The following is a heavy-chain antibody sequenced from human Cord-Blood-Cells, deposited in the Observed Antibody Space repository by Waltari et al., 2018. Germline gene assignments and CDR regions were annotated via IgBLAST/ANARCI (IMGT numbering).Heavy chain of an antibody. V-gene: IGHV4-34*01. J-gene: IGHJ6*02. CDR3: ARGRDSSRWYPHYYYGMDA. CDR1: GGSFSGYY. CDR2: INHVERT. D-gene: IGHD6-13*01. Sequence: QVQLQQWGAGLLKPSETLSLTCAVYGGSFSGYYWSWIRQPPGKGLAGIGEINHVERTNYNPSLKSRVTMSVDTAKNQFSRKLSSVTAADTAVYYCARGRDSSRWYPHYYYGMDAWGQGTTVTVSS.